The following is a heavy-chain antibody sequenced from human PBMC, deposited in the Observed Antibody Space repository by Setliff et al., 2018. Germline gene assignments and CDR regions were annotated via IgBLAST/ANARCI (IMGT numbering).Heavy chain of an antibody. D-gene: IGHD3-10*01. V-gene: IGHV3-7*01. CDR1: GLSYINDW. CDR2: INPHGSEK. CDR3: FGAGTCSY. Sequence: PGGSLRLSCTASGLSYINDWVSWVRQAPGKGLEWLASINPHGSEKYYADSVKGRFTISRDNAKNSLSLQMSDLRTEDTAVYYCFGAGTCSYWGQGTLVTVSS. J-gene: IGHJ4*02.